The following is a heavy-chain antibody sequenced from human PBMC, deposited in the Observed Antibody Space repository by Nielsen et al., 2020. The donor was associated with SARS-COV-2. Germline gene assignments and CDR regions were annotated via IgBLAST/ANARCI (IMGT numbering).Heavy chain of an antibody. CDR1: GFTFSSYW. CDR2: IKQDGSNK. V-gene: IGHV3-7*01. Sequence: GESLKISCAASGFTFSSYWMSWVRQAPGKGLEWVANIKQDGSNKYYADSVKGRFTISRDNSKNTLYLQMNSLRAEDTAVYYCANEINYYGSGIDYWGQGTLVTVSS. D-gene: IGHD3-10*01. CDR3: ANEINYYGSGIDY. J-gene: IGHJ4*02.